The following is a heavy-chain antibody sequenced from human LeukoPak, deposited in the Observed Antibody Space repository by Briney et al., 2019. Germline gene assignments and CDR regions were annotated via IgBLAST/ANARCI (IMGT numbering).Heavy chain of an antibody. Sequence: ASVKVSCKASGYSFDRYGISWVRQAPGQGLEWLGWIGAFSGNTNYAQNLQGRDTMTADTSTTTAYMELRSLSSDDTAVYYCARDFLSYDGSENHFEDTFDIWGQGTMVTVSS. J-gene: IGHJ3*02. V-gene: IGHV1-18*01. D-gene: IGHD3-22*01. CDR2: IGAFSGNT. CDR3: ARDFLSYDGSENHFEDTFDI. CDR1: GYSFDRYG.